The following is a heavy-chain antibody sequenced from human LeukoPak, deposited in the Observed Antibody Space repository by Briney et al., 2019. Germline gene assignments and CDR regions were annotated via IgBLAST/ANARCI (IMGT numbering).Heavy chain of an antibody. CDR3: AKRGVVIRVILVGFHKEAFYFDS. V-gene: IGHV3-23*01. Sequence: GGSLRLSCAVSGLTLSNYGMSWVRQAPGKGLEWVAGISGSGARTTYGDSVKGRFTISRDNPKNTLYLQMNSLRAEDTAAYFCAKRGVVIRVILVGFHKEAFYFDSWGQGALVTVSS. D-gene: IGHD3-22*01. J-gene: IGHJ4*02. CDR2: ISGSGART. CDR1: GLTLSNYG.